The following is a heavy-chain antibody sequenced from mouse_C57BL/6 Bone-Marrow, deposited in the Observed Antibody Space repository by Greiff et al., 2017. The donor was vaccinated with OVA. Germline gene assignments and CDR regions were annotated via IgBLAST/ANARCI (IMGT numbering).Heavy chain of an antibody. V-gene: IGHV1-53*01. D-gene: IGHD2-4*01. CDR2: INPSNGGT. CDR1: GYTFTSYW. CDR3: ARIYYDYERYFDV. Sequence: QVQLKQSGTELVKPGASVKLSCKASGYTFTSYWMHWVKQRPGQGLEWIGNINPSNGGTNYNEKFKSKATLTVDKSSSTAYMQLSSLTSEDSAVYYCARIYYDYERYFDVWGTGTTVTVSS. J-gene: IGHJ1*03.